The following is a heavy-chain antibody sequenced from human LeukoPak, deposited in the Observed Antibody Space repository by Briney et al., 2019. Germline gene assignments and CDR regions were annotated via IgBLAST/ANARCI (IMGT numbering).Heavy chain of an antibody. Sequence: GGSLRLSCAASGFTFSSYAMSWVRQAPGKGLEWVSAISGSGGSTYYADSVKGRFTISRDNSKNTLYLQMYSLRAEDTAVYYCAKDAGTMIVVVITGLMDYWGQGTLVTVSS. CDR3: AKDAGTMIVVVITGLMDY. CDR2: ISGSGGST. V-gene: IGHV3-23*01. J-gene: IGHJ4*02. D-gene: IGHD3-22*01. CDR1: GFTFSSYA.